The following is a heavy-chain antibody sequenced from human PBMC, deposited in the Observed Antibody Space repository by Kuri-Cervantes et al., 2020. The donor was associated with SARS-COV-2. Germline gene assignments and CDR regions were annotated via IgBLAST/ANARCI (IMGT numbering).Heavy chain of an antibody. CDR1: GGTFSSYA. J-gene: IGHJ4*02. CDR3: ARGWSGYSLYYFDY. D-gene: IGHD3-3*01. CDR2: IIPILGTA. Sequence: SVKVSCKASGGTFSSYAISWVRQAPGQGLEWMGRIIPILGTANYAQKFQGRVTTTTDTSTSTAYMELRSLRSDDTAVYYCARGWSGYSLYYFDYWGQGTLVTVSS. V-gene: IGHV1-69*04.